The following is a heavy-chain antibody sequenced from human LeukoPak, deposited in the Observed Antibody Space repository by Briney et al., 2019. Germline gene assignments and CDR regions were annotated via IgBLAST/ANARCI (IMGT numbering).Heavy chain of an antibody. J-gene: IGHJ4*02. D-gene: IGHD1-14*01. V-gene: IGHV1-2*06. Sequence: ASVKVSCKASGYSFTGYYIHWVRQAPGQGPEWMGRIDPNSGGTNSAQKFQARVTLTTDTSIATVYMELSSLRSNDTAVYYCARDQARTTTWYLFMNYWGQGTLVTVSS. CDR2: IDPNSGGT. CDR3: ARDQARTTTWYLFMNY. CDR1: GYSFTGYY.